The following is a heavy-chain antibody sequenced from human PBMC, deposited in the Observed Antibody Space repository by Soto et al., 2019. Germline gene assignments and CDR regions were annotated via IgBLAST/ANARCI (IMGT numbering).Heavy chain of an antibody. J-gene: IGHJ6*02. D-gene: IGHD3-16*01. CDR1: GGTFSSYA. CDR2: IIPIFGTA. Sequence: SVKGSCKASGGTFSSYAISWVRQAPGQGLEWMGGIIPIFGTANYAQKFQGRVTITADESTSTAYMELSSLRSEDTAVYYCARDLPNTFYYYGMDVWGQGTTVTVSS. V-gene: IGHV1-69*13. CDR3: ARDLPNTFYYYGMDV.